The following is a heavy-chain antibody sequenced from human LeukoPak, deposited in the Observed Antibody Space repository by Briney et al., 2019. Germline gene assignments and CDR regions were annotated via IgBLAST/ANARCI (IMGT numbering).Heavy chain of an antibody. Sequence: GGSLRLSCAASGFTFSSYAMHWVRQAPGKGLEWVAVISYDGSNKYYADSVKGRFTISRDNSKNALYLQMNSLRAEDTAVYYCASAGPNNYDSSGYYPTPFDYWGQGTLVTVSS. J-gene: IGHJ4*02. CDR3: ASAGPNNYDSSGYYPTPFDY. V-gene: IGHV3-30*04. CDR2: ISYDGSNK. D-gene: IGHD3-22*01. CDR1: GFTFSSYA.